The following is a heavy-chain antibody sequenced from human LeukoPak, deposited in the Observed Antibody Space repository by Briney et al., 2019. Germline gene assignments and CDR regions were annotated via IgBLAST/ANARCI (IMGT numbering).Heavy chain of an antibody. Sequence: SETLSLTCTVSGGSISSYYWSWIRQPPGKGLEWIGYIYYSGSTNYNPSLKSRVTISIDTSKNQFSLKLSSVTAADTAVYYCARHLHLPHFDPSGQGTLVTVSS. J-gene: IGHJ5*02. CDR3: ARHLHLPHFDP. CDR1: GGSISSYY. V-gene: IGHV4-59*08. CDR2: IYYSGST.